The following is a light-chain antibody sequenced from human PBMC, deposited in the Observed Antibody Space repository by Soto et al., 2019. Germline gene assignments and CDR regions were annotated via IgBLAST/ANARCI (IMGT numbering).Light chain of an antibody. CDR3: QQYNSWPPLT. V-gene: IGKV3-15*01. CDR2: GAY. J-gene: IGKJ4*01. CDR1: QSVSSN. Sequence: IVMTQSPATLSVSPGERATLSCRASQSVSSNLAWYQQKPGQPPRLLIYGAYTRATGVPARFSGSGSGTEFTLTINSLQSEDFAVYYCQQYNSWPPLTFGGGTKV.